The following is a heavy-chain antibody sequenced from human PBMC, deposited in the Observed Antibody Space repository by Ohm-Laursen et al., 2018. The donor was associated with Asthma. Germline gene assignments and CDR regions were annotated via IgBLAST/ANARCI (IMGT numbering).Heavy chain of an antibody. D-gene: IGHD6-13*01. CDR2: IYPDGGEK. V-gene: IGHV3-7*05. Sequence: SLRLSCTASGLPFSNFWMSWVRQAPGKGLEWVANIYPDGGEKYYVDSVDGRFTISRDNAKNSLYLQMNSLRAEDTAVYYCARASQQLVRRTDFDYWGQGTLVTVSS. J-gene: IGHJ4*02. CDR1: GLPFSNFW. CDR3: ARASQQLVRRTDFDY.